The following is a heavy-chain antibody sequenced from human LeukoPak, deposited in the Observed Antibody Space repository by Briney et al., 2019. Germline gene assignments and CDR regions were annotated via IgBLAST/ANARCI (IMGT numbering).Heavy chain of an antibody. CDR3: ARDSRPMPSFDY. V-gene: IGHV4-39*07. CDR2: IYYSGST. CDR1: GGSISSSSYY. D-gene: IGHD2-2*01. Sequence: PSETLSLTCTVSGGSISSSSYYWGCIRQPPGKGLECIGSIYYSGSTYYNPSLKSRVTISVDTSKHQFSLKLSSVTAADTAVYYCARDSRPMPSFDYWGQGTLVTVSS. J-gene: IGHJ4*02.